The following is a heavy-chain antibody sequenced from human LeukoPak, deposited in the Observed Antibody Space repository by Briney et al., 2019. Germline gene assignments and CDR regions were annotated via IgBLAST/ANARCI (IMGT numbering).Heavy chain of an antibody. CDR1: GFTFSSYS. V-gene: IGHV3-21*01. J-gene: IGHJ6*02. CDR2: ISSSSSYI. Sequence: GGSLRLSCAASGFTFSSYSMNWIRQVPGKGLEWVSSISSSSSYIYYADSVKGRFTISRDNAKNSLYLKMNSLRAEDTAVYYCARDEGPYYYYGMDVWGQGTTVTVSS. CDR3: ARDEGPYYYYGMDV.